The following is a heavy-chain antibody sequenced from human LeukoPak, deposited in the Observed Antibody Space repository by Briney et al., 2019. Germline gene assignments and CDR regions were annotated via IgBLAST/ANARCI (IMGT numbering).Heavy chain of an antibody. J-gene: IGHJ4*02. CDR1: GGTFSSYA. V-gene: IGHV1-69*05. D-gene: IGHD3-10*01. CDR2: IIPIFGTA. CDR3: AREREGSGNFDY. Sequence: ASVTVSCKASGGTFSSYAISWVRQAPGQGLEWMGGIIPIFGTADYAQKFQGRVTITTDESTSTAYMELSSLRSEDTAVYYCAREREGSGNFDYWGQGTLVTVSS.